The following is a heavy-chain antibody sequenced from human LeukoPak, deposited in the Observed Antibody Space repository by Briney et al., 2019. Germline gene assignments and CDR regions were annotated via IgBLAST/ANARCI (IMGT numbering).Heavy chain of an antibody. J-gene: IGHJ6*02. V-gene: IGHV1-46*01. D-gene: IGHD4-17*01. CDR2: INPSGGST. CDR1: GYTFTSYY. Sequence: ASVKVSCKASGYTFTSYYMHWVRQAPGQGLEWMGIINPSGGSTSYAQKFQGRVTMTRDTSTSTVYMGLSSLRSEDTAVYYCARDQVMTTVTYYYYYGMDVWGQGTTVTVSS. CDR3: ARDQVMTTVTYYYYYGMDV.